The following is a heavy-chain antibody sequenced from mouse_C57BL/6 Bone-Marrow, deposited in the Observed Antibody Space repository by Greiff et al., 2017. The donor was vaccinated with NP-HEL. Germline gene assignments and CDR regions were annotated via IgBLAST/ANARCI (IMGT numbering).Heavy chain of an antibody. CDR1: GYAFSSSW. J-gene: IGHJ3*01. CDR2: IYPGDGDT. CDR3: ARSRYDYSWFAY. Sequence: QVQLKESGPELVKPGASVKISCKASGYAFSSSWMNWVKQRPGKGLEWIGRIYPGDGDTNYNGKFKGKATLTADKSSSTAYMQLSSLTSEDSAVYFCARSRYDYSWFAYWGQGTLVTVSA. D-gene: IGHD2-4*01. V-gene: IGHV1-82*01.